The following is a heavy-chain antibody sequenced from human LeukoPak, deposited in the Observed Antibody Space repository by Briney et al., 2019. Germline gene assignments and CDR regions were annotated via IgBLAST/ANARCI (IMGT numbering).Heavy chain of an antibody. CDR1: GYTFTGYY. CDR2: INPNSGGT. CDR3: AREDSSVSDFDY. Sequence: ASLKVSCKASGYTFTGYYMHWVRQAPGQGLEWMGWINPNSGGTNYAQKFQGRVTMTRDTSISTAYMELSRLRSDDTAVYYCAREDSSVSDFDYWGQGTLVTVSP. J-gene: IGHJ4*02. D-gene: IGHD1-14*01. V-gene: IGHV1-2*02.